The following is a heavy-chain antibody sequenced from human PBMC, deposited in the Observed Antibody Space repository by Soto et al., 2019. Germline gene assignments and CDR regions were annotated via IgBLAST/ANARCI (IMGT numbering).Heavy chain of an antibody. CDR3: ARVRDYDFWSGYDGAFDI. V-gene: IGHV4-34*01. CDR2: INHSGST. CDR1: GGSFSGYY. D-gene: IGHD3-3*01. J-gene: IGHJ3*02. Sequence: PSETLSLTCAVYGGSFSGYYWSWICQPPGKGLEWIGEINHSGSTNYNPSLKSRVTISVDTSKNQFSLKLSSVTAADTAVYYCARVRDYDFWSGYDGAFDIWGQGTMVTVSS.